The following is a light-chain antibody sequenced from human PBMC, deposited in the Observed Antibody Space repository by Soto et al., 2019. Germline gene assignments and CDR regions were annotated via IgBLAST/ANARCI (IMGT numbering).Light chain of an antibody. J-gene: IGKJ4*01. CDR2: KAS. V-gene: IGKV1-5*03. Sequence: DIQMTQSPSTLSASVGERVTITCRASQSISSRLAWYQQKPGKAPTLLIYKASSLESGVPSRFSGSGSWTEFTLTISSLQPDDFATYHCQQYNSYPLTFGGGTKVEIK. CDR3: QQYNSYPLT. CDR1: QSISSR.